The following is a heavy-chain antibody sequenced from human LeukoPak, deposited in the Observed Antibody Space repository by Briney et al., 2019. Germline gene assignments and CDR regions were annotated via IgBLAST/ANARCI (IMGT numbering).Heavy chain of an antibody. CDR1: GFTFSSYA. D-gene: IGHD6-13*01. Sequence: GGSLRLSCAASGFTFSSYAMSWARQAPGKGLEWVSAISGSGGSTYYADSVKGRFTISRDNSKNTLYLQMNSLRAEDTAVYYCAKGKGPVAAAGTGSDYWGQGTLVTVSS. J-gene: IGHJ4*02. CDR3: AKGKGPVAAAGTGSDY. CDR2: ISGSGGST. V-gene: IGHV3-23*01.